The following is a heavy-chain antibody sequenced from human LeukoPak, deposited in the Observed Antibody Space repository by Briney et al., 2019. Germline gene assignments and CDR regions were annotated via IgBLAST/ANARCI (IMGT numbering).Heavy chain of an antibody. Sequence: PGRSLRLSCAASGFTFSSYGMHWVRQAPGKGLEWVAVIWYDGSNKYYADSVKGRFTISRDNSKNTLYLQMNSLRAEDTAVYYCARTEGYYAFWSGYYFAYWGQGTLVTVSS. D-gene: IGHD3-3*01. J-gene: IGHJ4*02. CDR2: IWYDGSNK. V-gene: IGHV3-33*01. CDR1: GFTFSSYG. CDR3: ARTEGYYAFWSGYYFAY.